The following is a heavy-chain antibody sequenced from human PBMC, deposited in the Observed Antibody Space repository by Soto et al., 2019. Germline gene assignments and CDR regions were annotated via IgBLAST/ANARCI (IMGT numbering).Heavy chain of an antibody. CDR2: IWYDGSNK. CDR3: ARDRATMVRGVTIYGMDV. CDR1: GFTFSSYG. V-gene: IGHV3-33*01. Sequence: GGSLRLSCAASGFTFSSYGMHWVRQAPGKGLEWVAVIWYDGSNKYYADSVKGRFTISRDNSKNTLYLQMNSLRAEDTAEYYCARDRATMVRGVTIYGMDVWGQGTTVTVSS. J-gene: IGHJ6*02. D-gene: IGHD3-10*01.